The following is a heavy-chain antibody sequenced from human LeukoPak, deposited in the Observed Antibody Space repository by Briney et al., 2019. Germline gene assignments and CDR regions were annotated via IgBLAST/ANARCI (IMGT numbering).Heavy chain of an antibody. J-gene: IGHJ5*01. V-gene: IGHV3-21*01. CDR2: ISGDSKYI. CDR3: ARAPTVLVGYCSSSSCQADS. Sequence: GGSLRLSCAGSGFTFSRYTFNWVRQAPGRGLEWVSAISGDSKYIYYTDSVKGRFTISRDNAKNSVFLQMNSLRVEDTAVYYCARAPTVLVGYCSSSSCQADSWGQGTLVTVSS. D-gene: IGHD2-2*01. CDR1: GFTFSRYT.